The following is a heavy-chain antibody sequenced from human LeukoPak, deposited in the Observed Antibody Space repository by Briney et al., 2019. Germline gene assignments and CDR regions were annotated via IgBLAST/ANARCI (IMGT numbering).Heavy chain of an antibody. J-gene: IGHJ4*02. V-gene: IGHV1-69*13. D-gene: IGHD3-10*01. CDR1: GYTFTSYY. Sequence: SVKVSCKASGYTFTSYYMHWVRQAPGQGLEWMVGIIPIFGTANYAQKFQGRVTITADESTSTAYMELSSLRSEDTAVYYCARADGITMVRGVPLYDYWGQGTLVTVSS. CDR3: ARADGITMVRGVPLYDY. CDR2: IIPIFGTA.